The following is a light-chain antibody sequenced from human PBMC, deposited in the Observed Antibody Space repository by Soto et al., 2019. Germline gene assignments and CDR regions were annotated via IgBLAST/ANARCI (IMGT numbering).Light chain of an antibody. Sequence: QSVLTQPRSVSGSPGQSVTISCTGTSSDVGSYKDVSWYQHHPGKVPKLMIYDVSERPSGVPDRFSGSKSGNTASLTISGLQAEDEAFYYCCAYADTSYVFGTGTKVTVL. CDR3: CAYADTSYV. V-gene: IGLV2-11*01. J-gene: IGLJ1*01. CDR1: SSDVGSYKD. CDR2: DVS.